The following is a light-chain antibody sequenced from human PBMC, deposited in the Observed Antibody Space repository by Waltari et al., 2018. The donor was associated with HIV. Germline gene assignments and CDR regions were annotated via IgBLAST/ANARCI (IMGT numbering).Light chain of an antibody. V-gene: IGLV3-10*01. J-gene: IGLJ2*01. CDR2: EDS. Sequence: SYELTQPPSVSVSPGQTARITSSGDALPKKSAYWYQQKSGQAPVLVIYEDSKRPPGIPERFSGSSSGTMATLTISGAQVEDEADYYCYSTDSSGNRHVVFGGGTKLTVL. CDR1: ALPKKS. CDR3: YSTDSSGNRHVV.